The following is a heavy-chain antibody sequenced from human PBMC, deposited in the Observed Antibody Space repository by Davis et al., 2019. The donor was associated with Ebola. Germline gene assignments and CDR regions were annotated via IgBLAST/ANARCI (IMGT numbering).Heavy chain of an antibody. CDR1: GFTFSSYD. D-gene: IGHD6-13*01. J-gene: IGHJ6*02. V-gene: IGHV3-13*01. CDR2: IGTAGDT. CDR3: ARVHSSSWYLDYGMDV. Sequence: PGGSLRLSCAASGFTFSSYDMHWVRQATGKGLEWVSAIGTAGDTYYPGSVKGRFTISRENAKNSLYLQMNSLRAGDTAVYYCARVHSSSWYLDYGMDVWGQGTTVTVSS.